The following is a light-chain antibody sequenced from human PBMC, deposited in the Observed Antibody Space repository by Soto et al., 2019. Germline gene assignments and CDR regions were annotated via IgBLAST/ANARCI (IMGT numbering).Light chain of an antibody. CDR1: SSDVGGYNY. CDR2: DVS. CDR3: SSYTSSSIPHV. Sequence: QSVLTQPASVSGSPGQSITISCTGTSSDVGGYNYVSWYQQHPGKAPKLMIYDVSNRPSGVSNRFSGSKSGNTASLTISGLQAEDEADYYCSSYTSSSIPHVFGTGTKSPS. J-gene: IGLJ1*01. V-gene: IGLV2-14*01.